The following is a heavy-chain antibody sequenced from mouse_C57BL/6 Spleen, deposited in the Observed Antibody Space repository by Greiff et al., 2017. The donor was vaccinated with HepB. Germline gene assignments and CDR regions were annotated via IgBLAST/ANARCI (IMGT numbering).Heavy chain of an antibody. Sequence: VQLQESGAELVKPGASVKISCKASGYAFSSYWMNWVKQRPGKGLEWIGQIYPGDGDTNYNGKFKGKATLTADKSSSTAYMQLSSLTSEDSAVYFCARGMTTVGFAYWGQGTLVTVSA. D-gene: IGHD1-1*01. V-gene: IGHV1-80*01. CDR3: ARGMTTVGFAY. CDR2: IYPGDGDT. CDR1: GYAFSSYW. J-gene: IGHJ3*01.